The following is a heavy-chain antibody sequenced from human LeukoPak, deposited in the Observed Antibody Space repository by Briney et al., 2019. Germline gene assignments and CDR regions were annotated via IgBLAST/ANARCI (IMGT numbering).Heavy chain of an antibody. V-gene: IGHV1-46*01. CDR2: INPSGGST. CDR3: ASEADYPGGQAQHFDY. CDR1: GYTFTSYY. J-gene: IGHJ4*02. D-gene: IGHD4-11*01. Sequence: GASVKVSCKASGYTFTSYYMHWVRQAPGQGLEWMGIINPSGGSTSYAQKFQGRVTMTRDTSTSTVYMELSSLRSEDTAVYYCASEADYPGGQAQHFDYWGQGTLVTVSS.